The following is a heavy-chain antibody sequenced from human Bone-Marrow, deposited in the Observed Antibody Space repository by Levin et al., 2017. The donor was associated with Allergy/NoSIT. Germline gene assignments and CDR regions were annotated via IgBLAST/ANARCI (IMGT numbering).Heavy chain of an antibody. J-gene: IGHJ3*02. CDR3: AVSELVGVTAGFDI. CDR2: IYSGGSS. D-gene: IGHD1-26*01. V-gene: IGHV3-53*01. CDR1: GILVTTKY. Sequence: GGSLRLSCIASGILVTTKYMTWVRQAPGKGLKWVSVIYSGGSSIYADSVKGRFIISRDKSTNTVFLQMNNLRGEDTAVYYCAVSELVGVTAGFDIWGQGTMVTVSS.